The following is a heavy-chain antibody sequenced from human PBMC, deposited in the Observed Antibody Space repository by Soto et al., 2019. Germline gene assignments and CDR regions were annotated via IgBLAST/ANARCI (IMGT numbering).Heavy chain of an antibody. J-gene: IGHJ5*02. D-gene: IGHD3-16*02. CDR3: ARHYHQFDP. V-gene: IGHV4-39*01. CDR2: IYSSGNP. CDR1: GGSVSSSGHY. Sequence: SETVSLTCTVSGGSVSSSGHYWAWIRQPPGKGLEWIGSIYSSGNPYYDPSLESRVTISVDTSKNQFSLKLSSVTAADTAVYYCARHYHQFDPWGQGTLVTVSS.